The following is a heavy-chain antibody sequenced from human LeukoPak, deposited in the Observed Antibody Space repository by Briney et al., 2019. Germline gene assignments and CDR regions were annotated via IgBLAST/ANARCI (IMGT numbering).Heavy chain of an antibody. CDR1: GFTFSTFW. D-gene: IGHD1-26*01. Sequence: GGSLRLSCVTPGFTFSTFWMNWVRQAPGKGLEWVANINPDGSRERSEDSVKGRITISRDNAKNSLYLQMNSLRADDTAVYYCVKDPPPRYSGSPPAYWGQGTLVTVSS. V-gene: IGHV3-7*03. CDR3: VKDPPPRYSGSPPAY. CDR2: INPDGSRE. J-gene: IGHJ4*02.